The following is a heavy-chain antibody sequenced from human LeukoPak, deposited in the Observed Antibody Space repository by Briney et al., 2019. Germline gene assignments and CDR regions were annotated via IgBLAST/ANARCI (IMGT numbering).Heavy chain of an antibody. Sequence: ASVKVSCKASGGTFSSYAISWVRQAPGQGLKWMGGIIPIFGTANYAQKFQGRVTITADESTSTAYMELSSLRSEDTAVYYCARGDHAYCGGDCYSYYYYYMDVWGKGTTVTVSS. V-gene: IGHV1-69*13. D-gene: IGHD2-21*01. J-gene: IGHJ6*03. CDR2: IIPIFGTA. CDR3: ARGDHAYCGGDCYSYYYYYMDV. CDR1: GGTFSSYA.